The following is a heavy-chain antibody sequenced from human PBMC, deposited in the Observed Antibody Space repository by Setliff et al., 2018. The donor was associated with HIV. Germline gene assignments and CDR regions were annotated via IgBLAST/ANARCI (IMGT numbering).Heavy chain of an antibody. V-gene: IGHV3-21*01. CDR1: GFTFSSYA. CDR2: ISGNSDHI. J-gene: IGHJ4*02. D-gene: IGHD3-22*01. Sequence: PGGSLRLSCAASGFTFSSYAMSWVRQAPGKGLEWVSSISGNSDHIYYADSVKGRFTISRDNAKDSLYLQMNSLRGEDTAVYYCAGSRGYFVKAEWGQGTLVTVSS. CDR3: AGSRGYFVKAE.